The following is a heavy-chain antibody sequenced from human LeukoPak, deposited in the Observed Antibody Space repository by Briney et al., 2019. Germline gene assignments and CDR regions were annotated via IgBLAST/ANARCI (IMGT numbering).Heavy chain of an antibody. J-gene: IGHJ4*02. Sequence: SETLSLTCTVSGGSISSYYWNWIRQPPGKGLEWIGYSYYSGSTNYNPSLKSRVTISVDTSKNQFSLKLSSVTAADTAVYYCARSDYGSGSYLWGQGTLVTVSS. CDR1: GGSISSYY. D-gene: IGHD3-10*01. CDR3: ARSDYGSGSYL. V-gene: IGHV4-59*08. CDR2: SYYSGST.